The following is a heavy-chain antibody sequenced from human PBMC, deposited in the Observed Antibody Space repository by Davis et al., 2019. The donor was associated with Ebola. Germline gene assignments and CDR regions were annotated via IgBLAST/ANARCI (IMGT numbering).Heavy chain of an antibody. Sequence: PSETLSLTCAVYGGSFSGYYWSWIRQPPGKGLEWIGEINHSGSTNYNPSLKSRVTISVDTSKNQFSLKLSSVTAADTAVYYCARRAIVVVPAASRGNYFDYWGQGTLVTVSS. CDR1: GGSFSGYY. D-gene: IGHD2-2*01. J-gene: IGHJ4*02. CDR3: ARRAIVVVPAASRGNYFDY. CDR2: INHSGST. V-gene: IGHV4-34*01.